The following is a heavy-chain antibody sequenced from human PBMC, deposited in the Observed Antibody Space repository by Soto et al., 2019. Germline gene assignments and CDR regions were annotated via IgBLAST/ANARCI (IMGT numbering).Heavy chain of an antibody. CDR1: GFTFSSYS. CDR3: ARDFRAYYDFWSGYSH. CDR2: ISSSSSTI. V-gene: IGHV3-48*02. J-gene: IGHJ4*02. Sequence: PGGSLRLSCAASGFTFSSYSMNWVRQAPGKGLEWVSYISSSSSTIYYADSVKGRFTISRDNAKNSLYLQMNSLRDEDTAVYYCARDFRAYYDFWSGYSHWGQGTLGTVSS. D-gene: IGHD3-3*01.